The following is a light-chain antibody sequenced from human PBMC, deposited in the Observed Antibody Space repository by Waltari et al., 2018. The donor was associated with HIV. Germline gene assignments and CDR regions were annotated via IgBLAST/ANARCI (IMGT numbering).Light chain of an antibody. J-gene: IGLJ3*02. V-gene: IGLV2-14*01. CDR1: SFDIYGYNF. Sequence: QSALTQPASVSGSPGQSITISCTGTSFDIYGYNFVSCFQHHPGKAPKVIIYEVSNRPSGVSSRFSGSKSGNTASLTISGLQPEDEAEYFCISYISSSSPVFGGGTKLTVL. CDR3: ISYISSSSPV. CDR2: EVS.